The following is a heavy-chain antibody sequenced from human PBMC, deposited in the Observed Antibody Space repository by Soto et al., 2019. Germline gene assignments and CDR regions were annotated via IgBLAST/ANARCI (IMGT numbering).Heavy chain of an antibody. CDR2: IYPGDSDT. J-gene: IGHJ4*02. CDR3: ARHGSYYDILTGYYSPDYGDY. V-gene: IGHV5-51*01. D-gene: IGHD3-9*01. Sequence: GESLKISCKGSGYSFTSYWIGWVRQMPGKGLEWMGIIYPGDSDTRYSPSFQGQVTISADKSISTAYLQWSSLKASDTAMYYCARHGSYYDILTGYYSPDYGDYWGQGTLVTVSS. CDR1: GYSFTSYW.